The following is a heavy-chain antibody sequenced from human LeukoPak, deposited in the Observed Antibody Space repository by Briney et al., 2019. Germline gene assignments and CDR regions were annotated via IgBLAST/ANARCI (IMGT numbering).Heavy chain of an antibody. CDR2: INTNTGNP. J-gene: IGHJ5*02. CDR3: ARGDVDTAMLPNNWFDP. CDR1: GYTFTSYA. D-gene: IGHD5-18*01. V-gene: IGHV7-4-1*02. Sequence: ASVKVSCKASGYTFTSYAMNWVRQAPGQGLEWMGWINTNTGNPTYAQGFTGRFVFSLDTSVSTAYLQISSLKAEDTAVYYCARGDVDTAMLPNNWFDPWGQGTLVTVSS.